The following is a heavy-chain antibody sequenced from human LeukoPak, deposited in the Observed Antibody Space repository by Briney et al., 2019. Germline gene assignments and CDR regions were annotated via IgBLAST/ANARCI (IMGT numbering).Heavy chain of an antibody. V-gene: IGHV1-8*03. CDR2: MNPNSGNT. D-gene: IGHD2/OR15-2a*01. J-gene: IGHJ6*03. CDR1: GYTFTSYD. CDR3: ARINSGGYYYYYYYMDV. Sequence: ASVKVSCKASGYTFTSYDINWVRQATGQGLEWMGWMNPNSGNTGYAQKFQGRVTITRNTSISTAYMELSSLRSEDTAVYYCARINSGGYYYYYYYMDVWGKGTTVTVPS.